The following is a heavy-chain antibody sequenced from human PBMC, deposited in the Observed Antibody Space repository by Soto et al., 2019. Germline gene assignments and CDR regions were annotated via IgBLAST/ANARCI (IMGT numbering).Heavy chain of an antibody. CDR3: ARRGYSNSMGYFYAMDV. CDR2: IDPVDSYI. Sequence: GESLKISCKGSGYGFTNYWITWVRQRPGKGLEWIGRIDPVDSYINYSPSFQGHVTITADKSISTVYLQWSSLKASDTAMYYCARRGYSNSMGYFYAMDVWGLGTTVTVSS. D-gene: IGHD1-26*01. CDR1: GYGFTNYW. V-gene: IGHV5-10-1*01. J-gene: IGHJ6*02.